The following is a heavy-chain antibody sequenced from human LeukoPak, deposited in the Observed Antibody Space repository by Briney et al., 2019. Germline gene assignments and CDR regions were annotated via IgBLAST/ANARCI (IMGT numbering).Heavy chain of an antibody. D-gene: IGHD2-2*01. CDR3: ARGGGGTSSAFDP. CDR2: IHPNSGNT. CDR1: GYTFTGNY. J-gene: IGHJ5*02. V-gene: IGHV1-2*02. Sequence: GASVKVSCKASGYTFTGNYLHWVRQAPGQRLEWMGWIHPNSGNTKYAQKFHGGVTMTRDTSVTTAHMQLSRMPEDEPAMYHCARGGGGTSSAFDPWGEGTLVTVSS.